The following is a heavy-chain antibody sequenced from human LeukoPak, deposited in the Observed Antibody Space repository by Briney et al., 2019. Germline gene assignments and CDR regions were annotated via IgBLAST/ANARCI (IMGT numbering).Heavy chain of an antibody. Sequence: SETLSLTCTVSGGPISSGGYYWSWIRQHPGKGLEWIGYIYYSRSTYYNPSLKSRVTISVDTSKNQFSLKLSSVTAADTAVYYCARVFPRYCSGGSCSRFDPWGQGTLVTVSS. CDR1: GGPISSGGYY. V-gene: IGHV4-31*03. CDR3: ARVFPRYCSGGSCSRFDP. D-gene: IGHD2-15*01. CDR2: IYYSRST. J-gene: IGHJ5*02.